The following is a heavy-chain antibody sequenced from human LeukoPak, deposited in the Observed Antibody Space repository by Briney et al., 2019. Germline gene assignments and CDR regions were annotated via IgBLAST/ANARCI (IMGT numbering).Heavy chain of an antibody. CDR2: LYHSGNT. D-gene: IGHD3-22*01. V-gene: IGHV4-30-2*01. CDR3: ASEGSGYLYDS. CDR1: GGSISSGGYS. Sequence: PSETLSLTCTVSGGSISSGGYSWSWIRQPPGQGLECIGYLYHSGNTYYNPSLKSRVTISVDRSNNQFSLKLTSVTAADTAVYYCASEGSGYLYDSWGQGTLVTVSS. J-gene: IGHJ4*02.